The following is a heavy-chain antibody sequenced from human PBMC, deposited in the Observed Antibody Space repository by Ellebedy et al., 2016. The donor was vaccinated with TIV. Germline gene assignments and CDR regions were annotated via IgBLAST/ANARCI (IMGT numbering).Heavy chain of an antibody. Sequence: ASVKVSCXASGYTFTSYGISWVRQAPGQGLEWMGWISAYNGNTNYAQKLQGRVTMTTDTSTSTAYMELRSLRSDDTAVYYCARSRDYYDSSGYGDYWGQGTLVTVSS. V-gene: IGHV1-18*01. D-gene: IGHD3-22*01. CDR2: ISAYNGNT. CDR3: ARSRDYYDSSGYGDY. CDR1: GYTFTSYG. J-gene: IGHJ4*02.